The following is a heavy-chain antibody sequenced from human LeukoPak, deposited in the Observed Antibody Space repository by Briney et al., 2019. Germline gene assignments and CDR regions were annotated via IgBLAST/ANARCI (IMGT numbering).Heavy chain of an antibody. CDR1: GFSLSNYW. D-gene: IGHD1-26*01. CDR2: IKQDGSKL. V-gene: IGHV3-7*01. CDR3: ARWEARDTWVYDY. J-gene: IGHJ4*02. Sequence: GGSLRLSCAASGFSLSNYWMSWVRQAPGKGLEWVANIKQDGSKLSYVDSVKGRFTVSRDNAKNSLYLQMNSLRAEDTAVYYCARWEARDTWVYDYWGQGTLVTVSS.